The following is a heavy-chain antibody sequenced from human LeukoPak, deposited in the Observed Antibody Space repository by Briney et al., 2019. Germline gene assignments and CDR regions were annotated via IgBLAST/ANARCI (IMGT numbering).Heavy chain of an antibody. D-gene: IGHD2-2*01. CDR2: IYHSGST. CDR1: GYSISSGYY. CDR3: ARITPYIVVVPATWTYFDL. V-gene: IGHV4-38-2*02. J-gene: IGHJ2*01. Sequence: PSEILSLTCTVSGYSISSGYYWGWIRQPPGKGLEWIGSIYHSGSTYYNPSLKSRVTISVDTSKNQFSLKLSSVTAADTAVYYCARITPYIVVVPATWTYFDLWGRGTLVTVSS.